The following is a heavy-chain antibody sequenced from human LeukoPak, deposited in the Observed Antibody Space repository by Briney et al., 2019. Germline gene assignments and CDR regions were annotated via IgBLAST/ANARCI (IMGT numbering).Heavy chain of an antibody. D-gene: IGHD3-10*01. Sequence: PGGSLRLSCAASGFTFSSHAMNWVRQAPGKGLEWVPVISGSGGSTYYADSVKDRFTISRDNSKNTVYVQMNSLRVEDTAVYYCATSSTTYGSGNYDSRAFEDWGQGTLVTVSS. CDR3: ATSSTTYGSGNYDSRAFED. V-gene: IGHV3-23*01. CDR2: ISGSGGST. CDR1: GFTFSSHA. J-gene: IGHJ4*02.